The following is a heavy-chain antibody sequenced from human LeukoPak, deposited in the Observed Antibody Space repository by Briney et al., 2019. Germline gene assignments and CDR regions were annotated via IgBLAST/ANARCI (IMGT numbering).Heavy chain of an antibody. CDR3: ARARYCGGDCHYYFDY. D-gene: IGHD2-21*02. CDR2: IYTSGST. J-gene: IGHJ4*02. V-gene: IGHV4-4*07. CDR1: GGSISSYY. Sequence: SETLSLTCTVSGGSISSYYWSWIRQPAGKGLQWIGRIYTSGSTNYNPSLKSRVTMSVDTSKNQFSLKLSSVTAADTAVYYCARARYCGGDCHYYFDYWGQGTLVTVSS.